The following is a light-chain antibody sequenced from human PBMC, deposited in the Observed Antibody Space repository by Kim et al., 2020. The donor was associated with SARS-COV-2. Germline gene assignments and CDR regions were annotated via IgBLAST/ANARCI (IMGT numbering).Light chain of an antibody. V-gene: IGKV3-20*01. J-gene: IGKJ4*01. Sequence: SPGEGATLSCRASQSVSRDFLAWYQQKPGQTPRLFIDGASNRATGISDRFSGSGAGTDFTLTISRLEPEDSAVYYCQQYGSSPLTFGGGTKVDIK. CDR1: QSVSRDF. CDR3: QQYGSSPLT. CDR2: GAS.